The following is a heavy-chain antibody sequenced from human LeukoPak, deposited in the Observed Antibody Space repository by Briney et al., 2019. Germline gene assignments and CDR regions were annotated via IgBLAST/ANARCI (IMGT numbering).Heavy chain of an antibody. Sequence: SETLSLTCAVSSYSISSAYFWGWIRQSPGKGLEWTGTIYHSGNTYYNPSLKSRVTISVDTSKNQFSLRLSSVTAADTAVYYCATCSSASCYQHCEYWGQGALVTVSS. V-gene: IGHV4-38-2*01. J-gene: IGHJ4*02. CDR1: SYSISSAYF. D-gene: IGHD2-2*01. CDR3: ATCSSASCYQHCEY. CDR2: IYHSGNT.